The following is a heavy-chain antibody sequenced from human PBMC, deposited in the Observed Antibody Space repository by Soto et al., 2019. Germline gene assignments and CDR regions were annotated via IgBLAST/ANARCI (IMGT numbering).Heavy chain of an antibody. V-gene: IGHV3-23*01. D-gene: IGHD3-10*01. CDR1: GFTFSSFA. Sequence: GGSLRLSCAASGFTFSSFAMSWVRQAPGKGLEWVSSISGSGGGTYYADSVKGRFTISRDNSRNTLYLEMNSLRAEDTAVYYCAKDGSGSYWYEDFWGQGTPVTVSS. CDR3: AKDGSGSYWYEDF. J-gene: IGHJ4*02. CDR2: ISGSGGGT.